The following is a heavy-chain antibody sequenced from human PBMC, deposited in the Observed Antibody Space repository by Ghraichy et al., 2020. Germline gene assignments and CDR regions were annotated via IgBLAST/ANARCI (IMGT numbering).Heavy chain of an antibody. V-gene: IGHV3-11*01. J-gene: IGHJ4*02. CDR2: ISSSGSTI. CDR1: GFTFSDYY. D-gene: IGHD4-23*01. Sequence: GESLNISCAASGFTFSDYYMSWIRQAPGKGLEWVSYISSSGSTIYHADSVRGRFTISRDNAKNSLYLQMSSLRAEDTAVYYCARARGVGVRDYGGSRIGYFDYWGQGTLVTVSS. CDR3: ARARGVGVRDYGGSRIGYFDY.